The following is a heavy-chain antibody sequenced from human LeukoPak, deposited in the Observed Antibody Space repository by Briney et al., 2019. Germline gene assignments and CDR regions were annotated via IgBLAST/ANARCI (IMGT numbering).Heavy chain of an antibody. V-gene: IGHV3-23*01. J-gene: IGHJ4*02. CDR3: AKAFYGRFDY. CDR1: GFTFSSYA. CDR2: ISSSGGST. Sequence: GGSLRLSCAASGFTFSSYAVSWVRQAPGKGLEWVSAISSSGGSTYYADSVKGRFTISRDNSKNTLYLQMNSLRAEDTAVYYCAKAFYGRFDYWGQGTLVTVSS. D-gene: IGHD4-17*01.